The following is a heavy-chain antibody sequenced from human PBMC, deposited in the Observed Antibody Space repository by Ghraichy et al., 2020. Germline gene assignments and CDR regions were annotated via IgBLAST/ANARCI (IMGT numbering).Heavy chain of an antibody. D-gene: IGHD1-14*01. CDR1: GFTFSNYR. Sequence: GGSLRLSCVGSGFTFSNYRLNWVRQAPGKGLEWISYISGVSGVSSTGSPIYYADSVRGRFTISRNNAENSLYLDMNSLSDEDSGVYFCASLSRGNLKGNYYYNGMDVWGQGTTVIVSS. CDR2: ISGVSGVSSTGSPI. J-gene: IGHJ6*02. CDR3: ASLSRGNLKGNYYYNGMDV. V-gene: IGHV3-48*02.